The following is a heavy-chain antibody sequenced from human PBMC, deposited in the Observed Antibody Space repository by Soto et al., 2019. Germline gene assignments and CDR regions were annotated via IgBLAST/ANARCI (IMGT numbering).Heavy chain of an antibody. CDR2: IIPIFGTA. J-gene: IGHJ6*02. CDR3: ARGGYYDFRSGYQRDYYYYGMDV. CDR1: GGTFSSYA. D-gene: IGHD3-3*01. Sequence: SVKVSCKASGGTFSSYAISWVRQAPGQGLEWMGGIIPIFGTANYAQKFQGRVTITADKSTSTAYMELSSLRSEDTAVYYCARGGYYDFRSGYQRDYYYYGMDVWG. V-gene: IGHV1-69*06.